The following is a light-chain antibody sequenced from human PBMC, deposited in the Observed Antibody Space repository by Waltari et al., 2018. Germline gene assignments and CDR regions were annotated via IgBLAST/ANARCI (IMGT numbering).Light chain of an antibody. CDR2: AAS. CDR1: QTISGY. CDR3: QQSYTTPWT. V-gene: IGKV1-39*01. J-gene: IGKJ1*01. Sequence: DIQMTQSPSSLSASVGDRITITCRAGQTISGYLNWYQQKSGIAPKLLIYAASSLQSGVPSRFSGSGSETDFTLTINSLQPEDSATYYCQQSYTTPWTFGQGTKVEVK.